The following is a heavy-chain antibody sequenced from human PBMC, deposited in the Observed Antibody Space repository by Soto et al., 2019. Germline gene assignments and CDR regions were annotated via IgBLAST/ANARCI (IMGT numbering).Heavy chain of an antibody. J-gene: IGHJ4*02. Sequence: QVQLQQWGAGLLKPSETLSLTCAVSGGSFSGYYWSWIRQPPGKGLEWIGEINHSGSANYNPSLKSRVTISVDTSKNHLCLKLTSVTAADTALYYCARENIVLLPTGPTFDYWGQGALVTVSS. CDR1: GGSFSGYY. D-gene: IGHD2-2*01. V-gene: IGHV4-34*01. CDR2: INHSGSA. CDR3: ARENIVLLPTGPTFDY.